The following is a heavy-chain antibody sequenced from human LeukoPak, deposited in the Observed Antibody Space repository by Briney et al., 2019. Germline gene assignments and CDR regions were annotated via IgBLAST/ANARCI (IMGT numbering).Heavy chain of an antibody. V-gene: IGHV3-48*01. CDR1: GFSFSSYS. Sequence: GGSLRLSCAASGFSFSSYSMNWVRQAPGKGLEWVSYITSSSSTMYYADAVKGRFAISRDNAKNTLYLQMNSLRAEDTAVYYCAKDPDRWLQLAHLDYWGQGTLVTVSS. D-gene: IGHD5-24*01. CDR2: ITSSSSTM. CDR3: AKDPDRWLQLAHLDY. J-gene: IGHJ4*02.